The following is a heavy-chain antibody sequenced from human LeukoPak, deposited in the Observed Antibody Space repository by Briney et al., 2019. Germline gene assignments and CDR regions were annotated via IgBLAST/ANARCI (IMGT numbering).Heavy chain of an antibody. CDR2: INDNGGYT. CDR3: ARETASVI. J-gene: IGHJ4*02. CDR1: GFTFSSYA. V-gene: IGHV3-64D*06. Sequence: GGSLRLSCSASGFTFSSYAMHWVRQAPGKGLEYVSAINDNGGYTYYADSVKGRFTISRDNSKNTLFLQLSSLRAEDTAVYYCARETASVIWGQGTLVTVSS.